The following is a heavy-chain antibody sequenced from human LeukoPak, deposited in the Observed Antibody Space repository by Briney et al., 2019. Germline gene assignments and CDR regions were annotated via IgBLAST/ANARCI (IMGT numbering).Heavy chain of an antibody. D-gene: IGHD4-23*01. V-gene: IGHV3-7*01. CDR1: GFTFSSFW. J-gene: IGHJ4*02. Sequence: GGSLRPSCAASGFTFSSFWMSWVRQAPGKGLEWVANIKQDGSEKYYVDSVKGRFTISRDNAKNSLYLQMNSLRAEDTAVYYCARARYGGNMNFDYWGQGTLVTVSS. CDR3: ARARYGGNMNFDY. CDR2: IKQDGSEK.